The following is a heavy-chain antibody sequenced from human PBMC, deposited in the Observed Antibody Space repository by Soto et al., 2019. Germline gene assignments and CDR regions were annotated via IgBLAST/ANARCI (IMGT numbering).Heavy chain of an antibody. V-gene: IGHV3-23*01. J-gene: IGHJ6*02. D-gene: IGHD3-10*01. CDR1: GFTFSSYA. Sequence: GSLRLSCAASGFTFSSYAMSWVRQAPGKGLEWVSAISGSGGSTYYADSVKGRFTISRDNSKNTLYLQMNSLRAEDTAVYYCATYGSGSYRYYYGMDVWGQGTTVTVSS. CDR2: ISGSGGST. CDR3: ATYGSGSYRYYYGMDV.